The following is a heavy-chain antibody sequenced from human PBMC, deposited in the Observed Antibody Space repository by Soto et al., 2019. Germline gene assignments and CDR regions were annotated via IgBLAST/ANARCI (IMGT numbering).Heavy chain of an antibody. CDR1: GGSISSYF. CDR2: SHYSGNP. J-gene: IGHJ6*03. Sequence: SETLSLTCTVAGGSISSYFWNWIRLPPGKGLEWIGYSHYSGNPNYNPSLKSRVTMSVDTSKNQFSLKLSSVTAADAAVYYCATQSDHYGPGWDFYYLDVWGKGTTVTVSS. V-gene: IGHV4-59*08. D-gene: IGHD3-10*01. CDR3: ATQSDHYGPGWDFYYLDV.